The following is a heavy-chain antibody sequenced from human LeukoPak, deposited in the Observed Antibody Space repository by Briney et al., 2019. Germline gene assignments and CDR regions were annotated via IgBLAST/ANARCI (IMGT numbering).Heavy chain of an antibody. CDR2: ISYDGNNN. V-gene: IGHV3-30*04. J-gene: IGHJ4*02. CDR1: GFTFSSYA. CDR3: ARDASLSSTAVTGGSYFDY. D-gene: IGHD6-19*01. Sequence: GGSLRLSCAASGFTFSSYAMHWVRQAPGKGLERVAVISYDGNNNYYADSVKGRFTISRDNSKNTLYLQMNSLRDDDTAVYYCARDASLSSTAVTGGSYFDYWGQGTLVTVSS.